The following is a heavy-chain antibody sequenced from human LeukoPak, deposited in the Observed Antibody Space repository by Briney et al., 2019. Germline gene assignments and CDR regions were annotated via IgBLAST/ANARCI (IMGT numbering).Heavy chain of an antibody. CDR3: ATYYYGSGSYYPRGGLFDY. D-gene: IGHD3-10*01. V-gene: IGHV4-39*01. CDR1: GGSISSSSYY. CDR2: IYYSGST. J-gene: IGHJ4*02. Sequence: SETLSLTCTVSGGSISSSSYYWGWIRQPPGKGLEWIGSIYYSGSTYYNPSLKSRVTISVDTSKNQFSLKLSSVTAADTAVYYCATYYYGSGSYYPRGGLFDYWGQGTLVTVSS.